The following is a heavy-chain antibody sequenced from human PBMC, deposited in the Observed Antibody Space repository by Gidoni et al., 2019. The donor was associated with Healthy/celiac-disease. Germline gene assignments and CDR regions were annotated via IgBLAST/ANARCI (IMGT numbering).Heavy chain of an antibody. CDR1: GFTFDDYA. Sequence: EVQLVASGGGLVQPGRSLRLSCAASGFTFDDYAMHWVRQAPGKGLEWVSGISWNSGSIGYADSVKGRFTISRDNAKNSLYLQMNSLRAEDTALYYCAKDRSIAARHFDYWGQGTLVTVSS. CDR3: AKDRSIAARHFDY. V-gene: IGHV3-9*01. J-gene: IGHJ4*02. CDR2: ISWNSGSI. D-gene: IGHD6-6*01.